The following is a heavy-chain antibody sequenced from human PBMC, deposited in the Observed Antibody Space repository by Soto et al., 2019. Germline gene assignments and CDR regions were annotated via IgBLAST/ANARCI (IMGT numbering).Heavy chain of an antibody. V-gene: IGHV4-4*07. CDR3: AREGSYSAYKFAHGIQLWYFAG. D-gene: IGHD5-18*01. CDR1: GGSINTFY. CDR2: IFSSGST. J-gene: IGHJ4*02. Sequence: SETLSLTCTVSGGSINTFYWSWVRQPAGKGLEWIGRIFSSGSTSFNPSLESRVAMSVDTSKNHFPLNLSSVTAADMAVYYCAREGSYSAYKFAHGIQLWYFAGWGQGAPVTVSS.